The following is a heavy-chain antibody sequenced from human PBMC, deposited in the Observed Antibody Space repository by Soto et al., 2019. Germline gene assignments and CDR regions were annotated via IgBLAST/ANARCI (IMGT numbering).Heavy chain of an antibody. J-gene: IGHJ4*02. Sequence: QVHLVQSGAEVKKPGASVQVSCKASGYTLTDYVISWVRQAPGQGLEWMGCFNGNKGNTYCAPKFQGRVTMTKAPSTNTAYMELRSLTGDDTAVYYCAREWCTTTDCYGVDYGGQGTLDAVAS. D-gene: IGHD2-21*02. V-gene: IGHV1-18*01. CDR3: AREWCTTTDCYGVDY. CDR1: GYTLTDYV. CDR2: FNGNKGNT.